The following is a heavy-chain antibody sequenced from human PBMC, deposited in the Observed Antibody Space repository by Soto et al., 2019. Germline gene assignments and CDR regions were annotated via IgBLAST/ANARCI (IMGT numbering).Heavy chain of an antibody. Sequence: GGSLRLSCTASGFTFGDYAMSWFRQAPGKGLEWVGFIRSKAYGGTTEYAASVKGRFTISRDDSKSIAYLQMNSLKTEDTAVYYCTTGGIPDKRRLLWFGELLTSSDYWGQGTLVTVSS. CDR1: GFTFGDYA. J-gene: IGHJ4*02. CDR2: IRSKAYGGTT. D-gene: IGHD3-10*01. CDR3: TTGGIPDKRRLLWFGELLTSSDY. V-gene: IGHV3-49*03.